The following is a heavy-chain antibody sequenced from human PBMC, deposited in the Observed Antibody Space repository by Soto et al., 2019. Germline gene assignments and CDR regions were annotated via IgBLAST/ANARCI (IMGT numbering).Heavy chain of an antibody. D-gene: IGHD3-9*01. CDR2: SYSGGST. CDR3: AKLPQYETLTGYLNYFDY. Sequence: GGCMELSSASSVVSVSSYVMSWARQAPGKGLEWISVSYSGGSTYYADSVKGRFTISRDNSKNTLYLQMNSLRAEDTAVYFCAKLPQYETLTGYLNYFDYWGPGILVTVSS. CDR1: VVSVSSYV. J-gene: IGHJ4*02. V-gene: IGHV3-23*01.